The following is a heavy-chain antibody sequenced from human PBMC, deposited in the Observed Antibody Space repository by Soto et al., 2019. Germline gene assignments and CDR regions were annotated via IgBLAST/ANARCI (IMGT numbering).Heavy chain of an antibody. V-gene: IGHV6-1*01. Sequence: QTLSLTCAISGDSDSSKSAAWNWIRQSPSRVLEWLGRTYYRSKWYNDYAVSVKSRITINPDTSKNQFSLQLNSVTPAYTAVYYCARDLNIGGYFDYWGQGTLVTVSS. D-gene: IGHD3-16*02. CDR2: TYYRSKWYN. CDR1: GDSDSSKSAA. J-gene: IGHJ4*02. CDR3: ARDLNIGGYFDY.